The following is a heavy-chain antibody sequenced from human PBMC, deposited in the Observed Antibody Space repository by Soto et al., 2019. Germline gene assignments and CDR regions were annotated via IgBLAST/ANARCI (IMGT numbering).Heavy chain of an antibody. D-gene: IGHD5-12*01. J-gene: IGHJ6*03. CDR1: GFTFSSYS. CDR3: AREYVDIVATISNYMDV. CDR2: ISSSSSYI. V-gene: IGHV3-21*01. Sequence: GGSLRLSCAASGFTFSSYSMNWVRQAPGKGLEWVSSISSSSSYIYYADSVKGRFTISRDNAKNSLYLQMNSLRAEDTAVYYCAREYVDIVATISNYMDVWGKGTTVTVSS.